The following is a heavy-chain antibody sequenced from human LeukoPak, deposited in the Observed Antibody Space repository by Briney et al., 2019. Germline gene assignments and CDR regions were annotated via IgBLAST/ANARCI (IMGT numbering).Heavy chain of an antibody. Sequence: GGALRLSCAASGFTFSSYAMSWVRQAPGKGLEWVSAISGSGGSTFYADSVKGRFTISRDNSKNTLYLQMNSLRAEDTAVYYCAKSDADRALYYFDYWGQGTLVTVSS. J-gene: IGHJ4*02. CDR3: AKSDADRALYYFDY. CDR2: ISGSGGST. CDR1: GFTFSSYA. D-gene: IGHD3-16*01. V-gene: IGHV3-23*01.